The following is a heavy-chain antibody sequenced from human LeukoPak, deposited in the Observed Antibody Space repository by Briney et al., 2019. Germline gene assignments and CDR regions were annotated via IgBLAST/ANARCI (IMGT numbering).Heavy chain of an antibody. D-gene: IGHD6-13*01. J-gene: IGHJ4*02. V-gene: IGHV3-23*01. CDR3: AKGSSAVGGGLHAGY. Sequence: GGSLRLSCASSGFTFSSYVMTWVRQAPGKGLEWVSGISGTGDSTYYADSVKGRFTISRDNSKNTVYLQMNSLRVEDTAVYYCAKGSSAVGGGLHAGYWGQATLVTVSS. CDR2: ISGTGDST. CDR1: GFTFSSYV.